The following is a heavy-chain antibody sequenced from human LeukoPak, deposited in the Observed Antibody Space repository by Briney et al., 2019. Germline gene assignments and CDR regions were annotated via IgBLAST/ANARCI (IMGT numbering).Heavy chain of an antibody. CDR2: VYHSGST. D-gene: IGHD6-19*01. CDR3: ARGDYGRGWFVEY. J-gene: IGHJ4*02. V-gene: IGHV4-34*01. CDR1: GGSFRGYY. Sequence: SETLSLTCADHGGSFRGYYWSWICETPRKGLEWIGEVYHSGSTNLNSALKSRVTISMDTSKNQFSLNLRSVTAADTAVYYCARGDYGRGWFVEYWGQGTLVTVSS.